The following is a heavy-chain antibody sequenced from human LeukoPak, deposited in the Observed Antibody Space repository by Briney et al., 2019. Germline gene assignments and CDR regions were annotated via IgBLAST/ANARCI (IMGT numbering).Heavy chain of an antibody. CDR2: IYYTGST. CDR3: ARDRTYYVSSRYYYVTYLQH. J-gene: IGHJ1*01. D-gene: IGHD3-22*01. CDR1: GGTFTSGNYY. V-gene: IGHV4-61*01. Sequence: SETLSLTCTVSGGTFTSGNYYWSWIRQPPGKGLEWIGYIYYTGSTTYNPSFKSRVTMSLDTSKKQFSRNLTSVTAADTALYYCARDRTYYVSSRYYYVTYLQHWGQGILVTVSS.